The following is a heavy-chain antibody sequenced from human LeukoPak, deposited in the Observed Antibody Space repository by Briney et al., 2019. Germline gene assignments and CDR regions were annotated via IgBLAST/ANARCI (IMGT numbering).Heavy chain of an antibody. CDR2: ISGSGGST. CDR1: GFTFSSYA. D-gene: IGHD5-18*01. Sequence: GGSLRLSCAASGFTFSSYAMSWVRQAPGKGLEWVSAISGSGGSTYYADSVKGRFTISRDNSKNTLYLQMNSLRAEDTAVYYCAKKVDSYGQRFTLPYYFGYWGQGTLVTVSS. V-gene: IGHV3-23*01. J-gene: IGHJ4*02. CDR3: AKKVDSYGQRFTLPYYFGY.